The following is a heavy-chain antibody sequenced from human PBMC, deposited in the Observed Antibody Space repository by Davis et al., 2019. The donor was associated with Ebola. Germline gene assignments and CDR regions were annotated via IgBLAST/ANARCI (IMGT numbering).Heavy chain of an antibody. V-gene: IGHV1-18*04. Sequence: ASSVKVSCMASGYTFTSYGISWVRQAPGQGLEWMGWISAYNGNTNYAQKLQGRVTMITDTSTSTAYMELRSLRSDDTAVYYCARDQASSGSYYEVYYYGMDVWGKGTTVTVSS. CDR3: ARDQASSGSYYEVYYYGMDV. D-gene: IGHD1-26*01. CDR1: GYTFTSYG. CDR2: ISAYNGNT. J-gene: IGHJ6*04.